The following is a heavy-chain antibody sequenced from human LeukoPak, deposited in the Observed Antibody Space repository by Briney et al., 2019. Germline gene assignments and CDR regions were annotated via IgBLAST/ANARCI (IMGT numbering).Heavy chain of an antibody. CDR3: ARCQGPTYYYDSSGAKRSWFDP. V-gene: IGHV4-34*01. CDR2: INHSGST. Sequence: SETLSLTCAVYGGSFSGYYWSWIRQPPGKGLEWIGEINHSGSTNYNPSLKGRVTIAVDTSKHQFSLKLSSVAAADTAVYYCARCQGPTYYYDSSGAKRSWFDPWGQGTLVTVSS. CDR1: GGSFSGYY. J-gene: IGHJ5*02. D-gene: IGHD3-22*01.